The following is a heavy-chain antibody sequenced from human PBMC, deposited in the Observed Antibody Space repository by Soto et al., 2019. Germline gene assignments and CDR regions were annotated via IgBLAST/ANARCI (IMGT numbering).Heavy chain of an antibody. CDR3: ARVLRGNYYYYMDV. J-gene: IGHJ6*03. V-gene: IGHV4-59*01. CDR1: GGSISSYY. Sequence: SETLSLTCTVSGGSISSYYWSWIRQPPGKGLEWIGYICYSGSTNYNPSLKSRVTISVDTSKNQFSLKLSSVTAADTAVYYCARVLRGNYYYYMDVWGKGTTVTAP. D-gene: IGHD3-16*01. CDR2: ICYSGST.